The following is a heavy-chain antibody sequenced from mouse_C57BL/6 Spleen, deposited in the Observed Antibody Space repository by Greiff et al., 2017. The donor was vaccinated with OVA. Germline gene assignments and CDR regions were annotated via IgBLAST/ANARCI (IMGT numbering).Heavy chain of an antibody. CDR2: IDPETGGT. V-gene: IGHV1-15*01. CDR1: GYTFNDYE. D-gene: IGHD1-1*01. CDR3: TRKDTTVVAPDY. J-gene: IGHJ2*01. Sequence: VQLQQSGAELVRPGASVTLSCKASGYTFNDYEMHWVKQTPVHGLEWIGAIDPETGGTDYNQKFKGKAILTADKSSSTAYMELRSLTSEDSAVYYCTRKDTTVVAPDYWGQGTTLTVSS.